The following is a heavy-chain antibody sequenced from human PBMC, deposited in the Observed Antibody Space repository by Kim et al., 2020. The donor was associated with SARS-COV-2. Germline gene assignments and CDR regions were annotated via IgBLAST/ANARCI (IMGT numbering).Heavy chain of an antibody. D-gene: IGHD1-20*01. Sequence: GGSLRLSCAASGFTFSDYYMSWIRQAPGKGLEWVSYISSSGSTIYYADSVKGRFTISRDNAKNSLYLQMNSLRAEDTAVYYCAREIFAARGVYNWNDFDYYYGMDVWGQGTTVTVSS. J-gene: IGHJ6*02. CDR3: AREIFAARGVYNWNDFDYYYGMDV. CDR1: GFTFSDYY. V-gene: IGHV3-11*01. CDR2: ISSSGSTI.